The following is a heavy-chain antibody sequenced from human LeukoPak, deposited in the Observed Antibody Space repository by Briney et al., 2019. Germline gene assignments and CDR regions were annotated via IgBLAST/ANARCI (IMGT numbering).Heavy chain of an antibody. CDR2: INSDGSST. J-gene: IGHJ4*02. Sequence: QPGGSLRLSCAASGFTFSSYWMHWVRHAPGKGLVWVSRINSDGSSTSYADSVKGRFTISGDNAKNTLYLQMNSLRAEDTAVYYCARDFYYGSGSQDYWGQGTLVTVSS. V-gene: IGHV3-74*01. CDR1: GFTFSSYW. D-gene: IGHD3-10*01. CDR3: ARDFYYGSGSQDY.